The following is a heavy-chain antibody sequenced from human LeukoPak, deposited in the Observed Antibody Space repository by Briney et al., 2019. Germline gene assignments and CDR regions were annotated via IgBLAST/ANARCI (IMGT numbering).Heavy chain of an antibody. V-gene: IGHV3-74*01. Sequence: GGSLRLSCAASGSYWMHWVRLAPGKGLVWVSHINSDGSWTSYADSVKGRFTISKDNAKNTVYLQMNNLRAEDTAVYYCVSFYETYWGRGTLVTVSS. CDR1: GSYW. CDR2: INSDGSWT. J-gene: IGHJ4*02. D-gene: IGHD2/OR15-2a*01. CDR3: VSFYETY.